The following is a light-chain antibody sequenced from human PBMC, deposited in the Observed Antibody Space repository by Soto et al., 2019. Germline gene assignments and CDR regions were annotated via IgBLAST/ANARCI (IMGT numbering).Light chain of an antibody. Sequence: IVLTQSPGTLSLSPGEGATPSCRASQSVSSNYLAWYQQKPGQAPRLLFYSATNRDTGIPDRFSASGSGTVFTLTISRLEPEDFAVYYCQQFGTSPWTFGQGTKVDIK. J-gene: IGKJ1*01. CDR3: QQFGTSPWT. CDR2: SAT. V-gene: IGKV3-20*01. CDR1: QSVSSNY.